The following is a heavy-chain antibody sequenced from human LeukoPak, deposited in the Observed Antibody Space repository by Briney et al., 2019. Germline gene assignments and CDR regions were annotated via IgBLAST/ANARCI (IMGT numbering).Heavy chain of an antibody. V-gene: IGHV1-2*02. J-gene: IGHJ5*02. CDR3: AKDFSGSYDP. D-gene: IGHD1-26*01. CDR1: RYTFSGYY. Sequence: ASVKVSCKASRYTFSGYYMHWVRQAPGQGLEWMGLINPSSGGTNYAQKFQGRVTMTRDTSISTVYMELSRLGSDDTAVYYCAKDFSGSYDPWGRGTLVSVSS. CDR2: INPSSGGT.